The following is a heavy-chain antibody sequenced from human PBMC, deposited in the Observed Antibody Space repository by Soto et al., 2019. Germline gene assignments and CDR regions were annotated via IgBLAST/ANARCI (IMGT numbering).Heavy chain of an antibody. V-gene: IGHV1-2*02. CDR1: GYTFTDYY. CDR3: ARGGREVPRIPYDT. CDR2: INPNVGGT. J-gene: IGHJ5*02. D-gene: IGHD3-16*01. Sequence: QVHLVQSGAEVKKPGASVYVSCKASGYTFTDYYVHWVRQAPGQGLEWMGWINPNVGGTNYARKFQGRLTMTRDTSISTVYMQLTRLGPDDTARYYCARGGREVPRIPYDTWGQGTLFTVSS.